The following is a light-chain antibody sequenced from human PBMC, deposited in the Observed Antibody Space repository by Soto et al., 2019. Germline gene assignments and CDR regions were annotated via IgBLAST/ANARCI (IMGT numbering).Light chain of an antibody. CDR1: RSNIGSNS. J-gene: IGLJ3*02. V-gene: IGLV1-47*02. CDR3: ATWDDSLRIGV. CDR2: TNS. Sequence: QSVLTQPPSASETPGQRITISCSGSRSNIGSNSVYWYQQLSGTAPKLLIYTNSQRPSGVPERFSGAKSGTSASLAISGLRSEDVADYYCATWDDSLRIGVFGGGTKLTVL.